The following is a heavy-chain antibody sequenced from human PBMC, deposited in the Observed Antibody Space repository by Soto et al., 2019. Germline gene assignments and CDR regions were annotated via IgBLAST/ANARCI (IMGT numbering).Heavy chain of an antibody. D-gene: IGHD6-6*01. Sequence: EVQLLESGGGLVQPGESLRLSCAASGFTFSSYAMSWVRQAPGKGLEWVSVISGSDDSTYYADSVKGLFTISRDNSTNTLYLQMNSLRAEDTAVYYCAKRSSSSTFDYWGQGTLVTVSS. J-gene: IGHJ4*02. CDR3: AKRSSSSTFDY. V-gene: IGHV3-23*01. CDR1: GFTFSSYA. CDR2: ISGSDDST.